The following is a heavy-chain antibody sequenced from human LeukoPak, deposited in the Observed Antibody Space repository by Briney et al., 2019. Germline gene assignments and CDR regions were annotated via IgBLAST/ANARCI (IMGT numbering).Heavy chain of an antibody. CDR1: GFTFSSYA. D-gene: IGHD2-15*01. CDR2: ISSNGGST. Sequence: GGSLRLSCAASGFTFSSYAMHWVRQAPGKGLEYVSAISSNGGSTYYANSVKGRFTISKDNSKNTLYLQVGSLRAEDMAVYYCARDNGCSGGSCYATNFDYWGQGTLVTVSS. V-gene: IGHV3-64*01. J-gene: IGHJ4*02. CDR3: ARDNGCSGGSCYATNFDY.